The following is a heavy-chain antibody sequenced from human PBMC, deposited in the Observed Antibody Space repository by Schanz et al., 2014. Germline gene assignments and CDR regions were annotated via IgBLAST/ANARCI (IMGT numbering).Heavy chain of an antibody. CDR1: GYTFTNFF. Sequence: QVHLVQSGAEVHKPGASLKISCKASGYTFTNFFLHWVRQAPGQGLEWMGMINVGNGNMKYSQKFQGRVTITRDTSASTAYMELSSLRSEDTAVYYCARGYGDSPTDFWGQGTLVTVSS. D-gene: IGHD4-17*01. V-gene: IGHV1-3*01. CDR3: ARGYGDSPTDF. J-gene: IGHJ4*02. CDR2: INVGNGNM.